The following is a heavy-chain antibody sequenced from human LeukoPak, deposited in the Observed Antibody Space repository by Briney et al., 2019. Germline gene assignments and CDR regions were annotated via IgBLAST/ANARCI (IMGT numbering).Heavy chain of an antibody. V-gene: IGHV3-23*01. D-gene: IGHD3-9*01. CDR2: IGSGGDTT. J-gene: IGHJ4*02. CDR3: ARDVRYFDTLDY. Sequence: GGSLRLSCVASGFNFRNYAMSWVRQAPGKGLEWVSGIGSGGDTTYYTAPVNGRVTGSRENSKNTLYLQFNSLTAEDTASYYGARDVRYFDTLDYWGPGTLVTVSS. CDR1: GFNFRNYA.